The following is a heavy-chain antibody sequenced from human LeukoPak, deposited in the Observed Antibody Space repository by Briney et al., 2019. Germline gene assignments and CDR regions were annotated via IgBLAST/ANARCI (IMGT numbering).Heavy chain of an antibody. V-gene: IGHV1-18*04. CDR3: ARGRRTTVPKY. CDR1: GYIFTDYG. D-gene: IGHD4-11*01. J-gene: IGHJ4*02. CDR2: VSPNSGNT. Sequence: ASVKVTCKASGYIFTDYGFSWLRQAPAQGLEWMGWVSPNSGNTYYPQKFQDRVTITTYTSTTTAYMELKGLTSDDTAVYYCARGRRTTVPKYWGQGTRVTVSS.